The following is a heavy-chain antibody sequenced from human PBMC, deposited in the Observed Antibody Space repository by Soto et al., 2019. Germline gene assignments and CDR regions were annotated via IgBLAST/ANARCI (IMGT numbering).Heavy chain of an antibody. CDR1: GFTFSSHW. CDR2: IKPDGSEK. V-gene: IGHV3-7*04. D-gene: IGHD2-15*01. CDR3: VRDIGWYYFDY. Sequence: EVPLVESGGGLVQPGRSLRLSCAASGFTFSSHWMSWVRQAPGKGLEWVANIKPDGSEKYYVDSVKGRFTISRDNATNSLFLQMNSLRAEDTAVYYCVRDIGWYYFDYWGQGTLVTVSS. J-gene: IGHJ4*02.